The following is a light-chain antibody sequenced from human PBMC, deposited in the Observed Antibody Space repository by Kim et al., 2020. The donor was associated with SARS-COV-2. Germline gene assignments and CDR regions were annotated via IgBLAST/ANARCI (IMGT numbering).Light chain of an antibody. J-gene: IGLJ1*01. CDR3: NSRDSSGNHYV. Sequence: LGQTVGITCQGDSLRSYYASWYQQKPGQAPVLVIYGKNTRPSGIPDRFSGSSSGNTASLTITGAQAEDEADYYCNSRDSSGNHYVFGTGTKVTVL. CDR1: SLRSYY. V-gene: IGLV3-19*01. CDR2: GKN.